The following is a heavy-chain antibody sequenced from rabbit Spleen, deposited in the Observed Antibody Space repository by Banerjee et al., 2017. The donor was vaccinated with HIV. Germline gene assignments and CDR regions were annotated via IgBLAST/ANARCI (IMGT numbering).Heavy chain of an antibody. CDR1: GFFLSNKFV. J-gene: IGHJ4*01. D-gene: IGHD6-1*01. CDR3: VREAGYGGYGDANL. CDR2: IYTDSGVT. V-gene: IGHV1S45*01. Sequence: QEQLEESGGDLVKPGGSLALTCTASGFFLSNKFVMCWVRQAPGKGLEWIGCIYTDSGVTYYANWVNGRFTISSHNAQNTLYLQLNSLTAADTATYFCVREAGYGGYGDANLWGPGTLVTVS.